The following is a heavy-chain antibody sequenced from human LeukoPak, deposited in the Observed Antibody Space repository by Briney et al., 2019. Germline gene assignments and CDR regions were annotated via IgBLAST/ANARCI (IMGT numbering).Heavy chain of an antibody. D-gene: IGHD5-12*01. V-gene: IGHV3-21*01. J-gene: IGHJ6*03. CDR3: AKGGGYEAQYYYYYLDV. Sequence: GGSLRLSCAASGFTFSTYNMNWVRHAPGKGLEWISSITSSSTYIYYADSVKGRFTISRDNAKNTLYLQMKSLRAEDTAVYYCAKGGGYEAQYYYYYLDVWGKGTTVTISS. CDR1: GFTFSTYN. CDR2: ITSSSTYI.